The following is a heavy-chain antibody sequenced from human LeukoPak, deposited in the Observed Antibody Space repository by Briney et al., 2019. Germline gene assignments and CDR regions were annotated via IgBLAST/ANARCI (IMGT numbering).Heavy chain of an antibody. CDR3: AREYGSGSYTGIDY. CDR1: GYTXINYG. D-gene: IGHD3-10*01. CDR2: ISAYNSAYNGNT. V-gene: IGHV1-18*01. J-gene: IGHJ4*02. Sequence: ASVKVSCKASGYTXINYGITWVRQAPGQGLEWMVWISAYNSAYNGNTHYAQKLQGRVTMTTDTSTNTGYMELRSLRSDDTAVYYCAREYGSGSYTGIDYWGQGTLVTVSS.